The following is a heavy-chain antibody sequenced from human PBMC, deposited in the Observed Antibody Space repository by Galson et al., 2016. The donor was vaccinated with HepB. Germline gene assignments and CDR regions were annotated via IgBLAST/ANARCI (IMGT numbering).Heavy chain of an antibody. V-gene: IGHV3-23*01. D-gene: IGHD4-17*01. Sequence: SLRPSCAASGFTLSSSAMTWVRQAPGRGLEWVSVITETGSFAYYADSVRGRFTLSRDTSKNTVYLQMNYLRADDTALYYCGRDYPTMTDRYPYHVDVWGKGTAVTVSS. CDR1: GFTLSSSA. CDR2: ITETGSFA. J-gene: IGHJ6*04. CDR3: GRDYPTMTDRYPYHVDV.